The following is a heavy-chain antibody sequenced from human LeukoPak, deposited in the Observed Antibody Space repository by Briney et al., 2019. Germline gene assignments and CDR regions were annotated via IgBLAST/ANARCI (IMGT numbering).Heavy chain of an antibody. J-gene: IGHJ5*02. D-gene: IGHD4-17*01. V-gene: IGHV3-23*01. CDR3: AKDNKLRTNWFDP. Sequence: GSLRLSCAGSGFTFSSYAMSRVRQAPGKGLEWVSAISGSGGSTYYADSVKGRFTISRDNSKNTLYLQMNSLRAEDTAVYYCAKDNKLRTNWFDPWGQGTLVTVSS. CDR2: ISGSGGST. CDR1: GFTFSSYA.